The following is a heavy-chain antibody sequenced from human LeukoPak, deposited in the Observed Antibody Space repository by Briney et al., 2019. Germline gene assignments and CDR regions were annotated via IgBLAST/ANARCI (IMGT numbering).Heavy chain of an antibody. CDR2: IWHSGST. D-gene: IGHD6-13*01. CDR1: VGSISSGGYS. Sequence: SQTLSLTCAVSVGSISSGGYSWSWIRQPPGKGLEWIGYIWHSGSTYYNPSLKSRVTISVGRSNNQFSLKLSSVTAADTAVYYCAAQYGDSSSWYGGRFDYWGQGTLVTVSS. CDR3: AAQYGDSSSWYGGRFDY. V-gene: IGHV4-30-2*01. J-gene: IGHJ4*02.